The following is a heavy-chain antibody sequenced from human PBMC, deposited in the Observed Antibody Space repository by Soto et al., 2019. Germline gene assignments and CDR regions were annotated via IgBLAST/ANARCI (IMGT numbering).Heavy chain of an antibody. Sequence: QAQLVESGGGVVQPGRSLRLSCAASGFTFSSYGMHWVRQAPGKGLEWVAVISYDGSNKYYADSMKGRFTISRDNSKNTLYLQMNSLRAEDTAVYYCAKESVVVITDYWGQGTLVTVSS. J-gene: IGHJ4*02. V-gene: IGHV3-30*18. CDR1: GFTFSSYG. D-gene: IGHD3-22*01. CDR3: AKESVVVITDY. CDR2: ISYDGSNK.